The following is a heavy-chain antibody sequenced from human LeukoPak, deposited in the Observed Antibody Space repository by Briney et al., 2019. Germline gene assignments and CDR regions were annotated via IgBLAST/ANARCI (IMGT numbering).Heavy chain of an antibody. D-gene: IGHD2-15*01. V-gene: IGHV3-7*01. J-gene: IGHJ4*02. CDR1: GFTFSHFW. CDR2: IKKTGSET. CDR3: AREDGYCSGGNCYSYFDS. Sequence: SGGSLRLSCAASGFTFSHFWMSWVRQAPGKGLEWVAYIKKTGSETYYVDSVKGRFTITRDNTRNSLFLQMYSPRAEDMAVYFCAREDGYCSGGNCYSYFDSWAREPWSPSPQ.